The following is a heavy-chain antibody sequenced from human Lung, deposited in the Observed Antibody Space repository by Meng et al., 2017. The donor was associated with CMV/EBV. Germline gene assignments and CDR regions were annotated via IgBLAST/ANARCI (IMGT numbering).Heavy chain of an antibody. CDR3: TRDGPQTPGGRVVPAAIHPELYGMDV. CDR1: GGTFSSYA. D-gene: IGHD2-2*02. Sequence: SVXVSCKASGGTFSSYAISWVRQAPGQGLEWMGGIIPIFGTANYAQKFQGRVTITTDESTSTAYMELSSLRSEDTAVYYCTRDGPQTPGGRVVPAAIHPELYGMDVWGQGTTVTFSS. CDR2: IIPIFGTA. V-gene: IGHV1-69*05. J-gene: IGHJ6*02.